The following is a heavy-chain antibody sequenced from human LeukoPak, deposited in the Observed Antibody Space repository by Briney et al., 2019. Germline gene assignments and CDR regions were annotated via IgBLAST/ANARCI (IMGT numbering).Heavy chain of an antibody. CDR1: GGSISSYY. CDR3: ARLRFLEWRKENGMDV. Sequence: SETLSLTCTVSGGSISSYYWSWIRQPPGKGLDWIGYIYYSGSTNYNPSLKSRVTISVDTSKNQFSLKLSSVTAADTAVYYCARLRFLEWRKENGMDVWGQGTTVTVSS. D-gene: IGHD3-3*01. J-gene: IGHJ6*02. V-gene: IGHV4-59*01. CDR2: IYYSGST.